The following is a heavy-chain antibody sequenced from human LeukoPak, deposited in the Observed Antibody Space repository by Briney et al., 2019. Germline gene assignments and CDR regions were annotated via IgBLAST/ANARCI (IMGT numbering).Heavy chain of an antibody. CDR1: GFTFSSYG. D-gene: IGHD2-2*01. CDR2: ISYDGSNK. Sequence: GRSLRLSCAASGFTFSSYGMHWVRQAPGKGLEWVAVISYDGSNKYYADSVKGRFTISRDNSKNTLYLQMNSLRAEDTAVYYCAKDSVVVPAAMVYWGQGTLVTVSS. CDR3: AKDSVVVPAAMVY. J-gene: IGHJ4*02. V-gene: IGHV3-30*18.